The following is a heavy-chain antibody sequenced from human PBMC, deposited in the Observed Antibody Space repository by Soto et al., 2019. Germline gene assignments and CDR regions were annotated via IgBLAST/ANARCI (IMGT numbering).Heavy chain of an antibody. Sequence: QVQLVQSGAEVKKPGSSVKVSCKASGGSFGNSAINWVRQTPGQGLEWLGGFIPVYRTLNYAPKFQGRVTITADESTGTAFMTLRSLASDDTAVYYCSTGVIWIGYFTVDSWGQGTRVTVSS. V-gene: IGHV1-69*01. J-gene: IGHJ4*02. CDR3: STGVIWIGYFTVDS. D-gene: IGHD3-3*01. CDR2: FIPVYRTL. CDR1: GGSFGNSA.